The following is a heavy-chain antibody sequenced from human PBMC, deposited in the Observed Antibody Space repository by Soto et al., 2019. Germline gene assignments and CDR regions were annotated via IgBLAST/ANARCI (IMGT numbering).Heavy chain of an antibody. CDR2: INESGST. CDR3: ARGSGIVALPGELEDVNYDY. D-gene: IGHD1-1*01. J-gene: IGHJ4*02. V-gene: IGHV4-34*01. Sequence: QVQLQQWGAGLVKPSETLSLSCAVYGQSFSGHSWACIRQPPGKGLEWIGEINESGSTYYNPSLKSRVTIATDTSKNQFSLKLSSVSAAETAAYFCARGSGIVALPGELEDVNYDYWGQGTLVNVSS. CDR1: GQSFSGHS.